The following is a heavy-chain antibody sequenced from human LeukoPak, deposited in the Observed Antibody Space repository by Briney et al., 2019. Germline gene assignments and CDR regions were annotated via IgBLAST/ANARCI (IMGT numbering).Heavy chain of an antibody. Sequence: ASVKVSCKVSGYTLTELSMHWVRQAPGKGVEGMGGLYAEDGETIYAQKLQGRVTMNEETYKNTAYMELSSLRSEDTAVYYCATERHVLMRSDSFDIWGQGTMVTVSS. CDR1: GYTLTELS. CDR2: LYAEDGET. J-gene: IGHJ3*02. CDR3: ATERHVLMRSDSFDI. V-gene: IGHV1-24*01. D-gene: IGHD2-8*01.